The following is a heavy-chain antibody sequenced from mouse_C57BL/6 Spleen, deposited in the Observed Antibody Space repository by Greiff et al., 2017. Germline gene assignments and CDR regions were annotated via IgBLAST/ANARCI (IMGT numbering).Heavy chain of an antibody. Sequence: VQLQQPGAELVKPGASVKMSCKASGYTFTSYWITWVKQRPGQGLEWIGDIYPGSGSTNYNEKFKSKATLTVDTSSSTAYMQLSSLTSEDSAVYYCARVGYYSNYLPWFAYWGQGTLVTVSA. CDR2: IYPGSGST. CDR1: GYTFTSYW. CDR3: ARVGYYSNYLPWFAY. J-gene: IGHJ3*01. V-gene: IGHV1-55*01. D-gene: IGHD2-5*01.